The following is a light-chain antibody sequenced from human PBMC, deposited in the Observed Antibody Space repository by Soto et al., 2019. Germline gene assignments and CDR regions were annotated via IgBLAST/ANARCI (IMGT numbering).Light chain of an antibody. Sequence: DLQMTQSPSSLSASVGARVTITCRASQGIGNYLAWYQHKPGKVPKLLIYGASTLQSRVPSRFSGGGSGTEFTLTISGLQIEELATYYCQVYNNGPPGFGNGTRLEIK. CDR1: QGIGNY. CDR3: QVYNNGPPG. J-gene: IGKJ5*01. CDR2: GAS. V-gene: IGKV1-27*01.